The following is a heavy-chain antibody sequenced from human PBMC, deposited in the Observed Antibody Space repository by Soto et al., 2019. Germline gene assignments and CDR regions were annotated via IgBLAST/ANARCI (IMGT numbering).Heavy chain of an antibody. CDR3: AREDMSGTYYFDS. CDR1: GGSVSSETQF. V-gene: IGHV4-61*03. J-gene: IGHJ4*02. Sequence: PSETLSLTCAVFGGSVSSETQFWVWIRQPPGKGLEWIGYIYHSGITNSNPSLKGRLTISVDKSTNHFSLSLASVTAADTAIYYCAREDMSGTYYFDSWGQGTRVTV. CDR2: IYHSGIT. D-gene: IGHD1-26*01.